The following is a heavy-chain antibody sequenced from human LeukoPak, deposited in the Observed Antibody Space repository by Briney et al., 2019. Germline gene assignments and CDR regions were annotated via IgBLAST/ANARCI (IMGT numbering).Heavy chain of an antibody. CDR1: GGSINDFY. Sequence: SETLSLTCTVSGGSINDFYWSWIRQPPGKGLEWIGYIYYSGSTNYNPSLKSRVTISIDTSKNQLSLKLSSVTAADTAVYYCATYCSTTSCPHRRAFDIWGQGTMVTVSS. CDR3: ATYCSTTSCPHRRAFDI. J-gene: IGHJ3*02. V-gene: IGHV4-59*08. D-gene: IGHD2-2*01. CDR2: IYYSGST.